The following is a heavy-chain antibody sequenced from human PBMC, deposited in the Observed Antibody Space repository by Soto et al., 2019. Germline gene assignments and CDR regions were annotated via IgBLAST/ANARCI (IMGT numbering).Heavy chain of an antibody. D-gene: IGHD6-6*01. J-gene: IGHJ1*01. V-gene: IGHV1-3*01. Sequence: APVKLYCKASGYSITSYAMHWRSLAPEQRLEWMGWINAGNGNTKYSQKFQGRVTITRDTSASTAYMELSNLRSEDTAVYYCAREVGAALTTQPPREYFQHWGQGTLVTVSS. CDR2: INAGNGNT. CDR1: GYSITSYA. CDR3: AREVGAALTTQPPREYFQH.